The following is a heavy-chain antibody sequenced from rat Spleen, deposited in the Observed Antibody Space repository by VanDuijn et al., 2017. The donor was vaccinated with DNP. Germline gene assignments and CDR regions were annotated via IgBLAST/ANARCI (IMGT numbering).Heavy chain of an antibody. Sequence: EVQLQESGSGLVKPSQSLSLTCSVTGYSITSNYWGWIRQFPGNKMEYIGHISYSGRTDYNPSLTGRISITRDTSKNQFFLQLNSVTTEDTATYYSVRGHPPRGFDYWGQGVMVTVSS. V-gene: IGHV3-1*01. CDR2: ISYSGRT. CDR3: VRGHPPRGFDY. J-gene: IGHJ2*01. D-gene: IGHD3-8*01. CDR1: GYSITSNY.